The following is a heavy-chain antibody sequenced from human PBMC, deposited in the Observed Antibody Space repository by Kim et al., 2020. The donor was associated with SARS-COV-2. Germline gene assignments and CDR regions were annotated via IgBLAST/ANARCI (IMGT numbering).Heavy chain of an antibody. V-gene: IGHV3-23*01. J-gene: IGHJ4*02. Sequence: YYADSVKGRFTNSRDNSKNTLYLQMNSLRAEDTAVYYCAKDPQEFGGDPGYWGQGTLVTVSS. D-gene: IGHD4-17*01. CDR3: AKDPQEFGGDPGY.